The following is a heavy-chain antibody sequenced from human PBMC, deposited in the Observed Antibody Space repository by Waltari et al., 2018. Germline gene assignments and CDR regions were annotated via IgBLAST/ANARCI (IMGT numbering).Heavy chain of an antibody. Sequence: QVQLQESGPGLVKPSATLSLTCTVSGGSISSHSWSWIRQPPGKGLEWIGYIYYSGSTNYNPSLKSRVTISVDTSKNQFSLKLSSVTAADTAVYYCARALRWFDPWGQGTLVTVSS. J-gene: IGHJ5*02. V-gene: IGHV4-59*11. CDR1: GGSISSHS. CDR2: IYYSGST. CDR3: ARALRWFDP.